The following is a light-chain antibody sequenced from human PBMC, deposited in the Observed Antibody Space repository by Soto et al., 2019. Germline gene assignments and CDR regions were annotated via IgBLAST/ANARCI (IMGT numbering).Light chain of an antibody. CDR1: SSDVGAYNY. V-gene: IGLV2-14*01. J-gene: IGLJ1*01. Sequence: QSALTQPASVAGSPGQSITISCTGTSSDVGAYNYVSWYQQHPDKAPKLMIFEVSDRPSGVSNRFSGSNSGNTASLTISGLQAEDEADYFCSSYTSSSPYVFGTGTKLTVL. CDR2: EVS. CDR3: SSYTSSSPYV.